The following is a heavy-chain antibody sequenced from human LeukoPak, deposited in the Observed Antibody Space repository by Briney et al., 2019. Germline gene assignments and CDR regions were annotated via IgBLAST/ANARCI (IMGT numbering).Heavy chain of an antibody. CDR3: TTDAGYDSRWYNW. D-gene: IGHD1-20*01. CDR2: IKSKSDGGTI. J-gene: IGHJ4*02. CDR1: GITFTKAY. Sequence: PGGSLRLSCAASGITFTKAYMSWVRQAPGKGLEWVGRIKSKSDGGTIDYGAPVEDRFTISRDDSKNKLYLLMNSLKTEDTAVYYCTTDAGYDSRWYNWWGQGTLVTVSS. V-gene: IGHV3-15*01.